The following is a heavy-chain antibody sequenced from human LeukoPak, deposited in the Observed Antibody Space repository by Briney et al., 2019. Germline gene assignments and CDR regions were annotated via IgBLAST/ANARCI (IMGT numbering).Heavy chain of an antibody. CDR1: GYTFTSYG. J-gene: IGHJ5*02. Sequence: ASVKVSCKASGYTFTSYGISWVRQAPGQGLEWMGWINPNSGGTNYAQKFQGRVTMTRDTSISTAYMELSRLRSDDTAVYYCARSLEWLSRNSFDPWGQGTLVTVSS. D-gene: IGHD3-3*01. V-gene: IGHV1-2*02. CDR2: INPNSGGT. CDR3: ARSLEWLSRNSFDP.